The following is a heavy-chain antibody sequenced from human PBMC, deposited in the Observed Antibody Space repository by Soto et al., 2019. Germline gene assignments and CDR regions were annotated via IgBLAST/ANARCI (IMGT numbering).Heavy chain of an antibody. CDR2: IIPISETA. CDR1: GGTFSSLD. CDR3: ARALLSHSYDSGGYDSYFHAMDV. V-gene: IGHV1-69*06. Sequence: SVKVSCKASGGTFSSLDINWVRQAPGQGLEWMGGIIPISETANYAQIFQGRVSIVADISTSTAYMELSRLRSEDTAVYYCARALLSHSYDSGGYDSYFHAMDVWGQGTPVTVS. D-gene: IGHD3-22*01. J-gene: IGHJ6*02.